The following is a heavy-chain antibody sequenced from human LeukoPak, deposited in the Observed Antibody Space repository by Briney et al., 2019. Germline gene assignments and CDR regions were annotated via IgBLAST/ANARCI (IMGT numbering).Heavy chain of an antibody. J-gene: IGHJ4*02. CDR3: ARGSVAVMLGY. CDR2: IYYSGST. Sequence: SETLSLTCTVSGGSISSYYWSWIRQPPGKGLEWIGYIYYSGSTNYNPSLKSRVTISVDTSKDQFSLKLSSVTAADTAVYYCARGSVAVMLGYWGQGTLVTVSS. V-gene: IGHV4-59*01. CDR1: GGSISSYY. D-gene: IGHD2-21*01.